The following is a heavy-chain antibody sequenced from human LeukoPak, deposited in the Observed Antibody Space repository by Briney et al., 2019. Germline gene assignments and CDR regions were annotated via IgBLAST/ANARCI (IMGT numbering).Heavy chain of an antibody. D-gene: IGHD3-22*01. V-gene: IGHV4-61*02. CDR1: GGSINSDTYY. J-gene: IGHJ4*02. CDR3: ASKYEDSSGYYYNY. Sequence: SETLSLTCTVSGGSINSDTYYWSWIRQPAGKGLEWIGRIYTSGSTNYNPSLKSRVTISVDKSKNQFSLKLSSVTAADTAVYYCASKYEDSSGYYYNYWGQGTLVTVSS. CDR2: IYTSGST.